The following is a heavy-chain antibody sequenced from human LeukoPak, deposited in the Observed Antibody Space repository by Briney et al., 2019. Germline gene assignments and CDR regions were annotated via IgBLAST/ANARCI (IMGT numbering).Heavy chain of an antibody. CDR2: IKQDGTEK. Sequence: GGSLRLSCAASGFTFSSYWMSWVRQAPGKGLEWVANIKQDGTEKNYVDSVKGRFTISRDDAKNSLYLQMNSLRAEDTAVYYCTSALRGSGLGNYWGQGTLVTVPS. CDR1: GFTFSSYW. J-gene: IGHJ4*02. CDR3: TSALRGSGLGNY. V-gene: IGHV3-7*01. D-gene: IGHD3-10*01.